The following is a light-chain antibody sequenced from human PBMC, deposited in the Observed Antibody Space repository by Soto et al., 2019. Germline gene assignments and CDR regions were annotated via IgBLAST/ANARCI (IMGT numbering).Light chain of an antibody. J-gene: IGKJ5*01. Sequence: MMMTQSPATLSVSPGERVTLSCRTSHSVNSHVAWYQQKPGQAPRLLLYGASTRATGIPVRFSGSGSGTEFTLTISSLQSEDFAVYSCQQYNNWPFSFGPGTRLEIK. CDR3: QQYNNWPFS. CDR2: GAS. CDR1: HSVNSH. V-gene: IGKV3-15*01.